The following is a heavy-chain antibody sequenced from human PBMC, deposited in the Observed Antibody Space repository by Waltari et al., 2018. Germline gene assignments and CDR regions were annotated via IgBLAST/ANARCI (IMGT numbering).Heavy chain of an antibody. J-gene: IGHJ1*01. CDR1: GYSISSGYY. CDR3: AVGDPDSEYFHH. D-gene: IGHD1-26*01. V-gene: IGHV4-38-2*02. Sequence: QVQLQESGPGLVKPSETLSPSCSVSGYSISSGYYWGWIRQPPGQGLEWIGCVYHTASTYSNPSLMSLVTISVAASKNQCSLKLTSVTAADTAVYHGAVGDPDSEYFHHWGHGTLVHVTS. CDR2: VYHTAST.